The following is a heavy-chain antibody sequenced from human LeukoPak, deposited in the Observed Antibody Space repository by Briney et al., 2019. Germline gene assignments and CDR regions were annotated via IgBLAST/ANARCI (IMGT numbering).Heavy chain of an antibody. Sequence: GGSLRLSCAASGFTLSRYWMSWVRQAPGKGLEWVANMKQDGSEKNYVDSVKGRFTLARGNAENSLHLQMNSLRAEDTAVYYCARDFNYYDSSVNYFDYWGQGTLVTVSS. V-gene: IGHV3-7*01. D-gene: IGHD3-22*01. CDR1: GFTLSRYW. CDR3: ARDFNYYDSSVNYFDY. J-gene: IGHJ4*02. CDR2: MKQDGSEK.